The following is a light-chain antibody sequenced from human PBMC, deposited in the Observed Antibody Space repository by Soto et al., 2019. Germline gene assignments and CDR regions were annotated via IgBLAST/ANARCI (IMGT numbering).Light chain of an antibody. CDR1: SSDVGGYNY. V-gene: IGLV2-14*01. J-gene: IGLJ2*01. CDR3: NSYTISDTRV. CDR2: DVT. Sequence: QSALTQPASVSGSPGQSITISCTGTSSDVGGYNYVSWYQQYPGKAPKLMIYDVTKRPSGVSNRFSGAKSGNTASLTISGLQAEDAADYYCNSYTISDTRVFGGGTPLTVL.